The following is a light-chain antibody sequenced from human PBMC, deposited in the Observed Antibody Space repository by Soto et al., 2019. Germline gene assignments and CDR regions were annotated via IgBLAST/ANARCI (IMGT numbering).Light chain of an antibody. J-gene: IGKJ5*01. CDR3: QQYGTSPFT. Sequence: ELVLTQSPGTLSLSPGARATLSCRASDHVPSSSLAWYQQNPGQAHRLFIHSASSRATGIPDRFSGIVYGTDFTLTISGLEPEDCAVDHCQQYGTSPFTFGQGTRLEIK. CDR2: SAS. CDR1: DHVPSSS. V-gene: IGKV3-20*01.